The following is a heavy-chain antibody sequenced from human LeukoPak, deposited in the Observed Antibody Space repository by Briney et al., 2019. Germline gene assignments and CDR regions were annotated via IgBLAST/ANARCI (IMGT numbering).Heavy chain of an antibody. CDR2: IYYSGST. CDR3: ARGEDILTGYYNVGDAFDI. D-gene: IGHD3-9*01. CDR1: GGSISSGDYY. Sequence: SQTLSLTCTVSGGSISSGDYYWSWIRQPPGKGLEWIGYIYYSGSTYYDPSLKSRVTISVDTSKNQFSLKLSSVTAAVTAVYYCARGEDILTGYYNVGDAFDIWGQGTMVTVSS. J-gene: IGHJ3*02. V-gene: IGHV4-30-4*01.